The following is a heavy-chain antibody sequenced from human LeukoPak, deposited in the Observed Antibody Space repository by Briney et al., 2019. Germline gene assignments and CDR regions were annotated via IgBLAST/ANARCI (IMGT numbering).Heavy chain of an antibody. V-gene: IGHV4-39*01. D-gene: IGHD3-22*01. Sequence: PSETLSLTCTVSGGSISSSSYYWGWIRQPPGKGLEWIGSIYYSGSTYYNPSLKSRVTISVDTSKNQFSLKLSSVTAADTAVYYCARGPLKYYYDSSGYSTPSSYWGQGTLVTVSS. CDR3: ARGPLKYYYDSSGYSTPSSY. CDR2: IYYSGST. CDR1: GGSISSSSYY. J-gene: IGHJ4*02.